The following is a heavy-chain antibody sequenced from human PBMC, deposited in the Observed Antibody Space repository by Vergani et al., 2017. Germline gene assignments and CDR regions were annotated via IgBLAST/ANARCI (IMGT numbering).Heavy chain of an antibody. CDR1: GYSLTELT. J-gene: IGHJ4*02. CDR3: AIVTYYYDSSGYYLDY. Sequence: QVQLVQSRSEVRKPGASVKVSCQVSGYSLTELTIHWVRQAPGKGLEWMGGFDPEHGEVTFAHHIQGRVTMTEDRSTDTAYMELSSLRPEDTALYYCAIVTYYYDSSGYYLDYWGQGTLVTVSS. D-gene: IGHD3-22*01. CDR2: FDPEHGEV. V-gene: IGHV1-24*01.